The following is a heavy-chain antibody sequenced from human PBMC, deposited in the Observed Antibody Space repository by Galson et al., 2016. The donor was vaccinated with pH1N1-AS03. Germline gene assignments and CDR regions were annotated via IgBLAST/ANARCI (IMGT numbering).Heavy chain of an antibody. CDR3: ARVACSSISCLDD. Sequence: SVKVSCKASGYTFISYVMRWVRQAPGQRLEWMGWINAGNGNTTYSQSFQGRVTITRDTSASKAYMELSSLRSEDTAVYFCARVACSSISCLDDWGQGTLVTVSS. CDR2: INAGNGNT. CDR1: GYTFISYV. V-gene: IGHV1-3*01. D-gene: IGHD2-2*01. J-gene: IGHJ4*02.